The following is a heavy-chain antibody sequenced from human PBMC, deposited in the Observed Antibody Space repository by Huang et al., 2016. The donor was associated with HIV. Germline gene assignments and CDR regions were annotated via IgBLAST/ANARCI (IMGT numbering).Heavy chain of an antibody. CDR3: ARGFGINYNHEAFDV. CDR1: GYTFTNYD. CDR2: MNPKSGNV. D-gene: IGHD3-10*01. Sequence: QIQLAQSGAEVKKPGASVKVSCKASGYTFTNYDINWVRQAYGQGLEGMGWMNPKSGNVGYTKKCQGRVAILRNSSINTSYLEVTSLTSEDTAVYYCARGFGINYNHEAFDVWGQGTMVTVSS. J-gene: IGHJ3*01. V-gene: IGHV1-8*01.